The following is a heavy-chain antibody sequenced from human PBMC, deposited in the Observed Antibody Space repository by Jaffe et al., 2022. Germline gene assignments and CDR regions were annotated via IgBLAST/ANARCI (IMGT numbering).Heavy chain of an antibody. J-gene: IGHJ5*02. CDR1: GFTFSSYG. CDR2: IRYDGSNK. CDR3: AKEAQYNWNAQYNWFDP. D-gene: IGHD1-1*01. V-gene: IGHV3-30*02. Sequence: QVQLVESGGGVVQPGGSLRLSCAASGFTFSSYGMHWVRQAPGKGLEWVAFIRYDGSNKYYADSVKGRFTISRDNSKNTLYLQMNSLRAEDTAVYYCAKEAQYNWNAQYNWFDPWGQGTLVTVSS.